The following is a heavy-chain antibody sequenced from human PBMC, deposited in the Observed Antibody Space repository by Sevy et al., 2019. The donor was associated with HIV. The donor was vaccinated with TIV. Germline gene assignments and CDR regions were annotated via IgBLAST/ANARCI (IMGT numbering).Heavy chain of an antibody. Sequence: GGSLRLSCAASGFTFSSFGMHWVRQAPGKGLEWVAVIWFDGSNTYYADSVKGRFTISRDNAKNSLYLQMNSLRAEDTAVYYCARDLGYYDSSGYPYWGQGTLVTVSS. CDR1: GFTFSSFG. V-gene: IGHV3-33*01. CDR3: ARDLGYYDSSGYPY. CDR2: IWFDGSNT. D-gene: IGHD3-22*01. J-gene: IGHJ4*02.